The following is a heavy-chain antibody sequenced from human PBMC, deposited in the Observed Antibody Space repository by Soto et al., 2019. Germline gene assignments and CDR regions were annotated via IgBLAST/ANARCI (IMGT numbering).Heavy chain of an antibody. V-gene: IGHV4-39*01. Sequence: SETLSLTCTVSGGSIRVQSYYWTWIRQTPGKGLGWVGSSYYSGTSYFNPALKGRVTISVDTSTNQFSLRLTSVTAADTAVYYCTWRYNWYDYYFDPWGQGTLVTVSS. CDR2: SYYSGTS. D-gene: IGHD1-20*01. J-gene: IGHJ5*02. CDR1: GGSIRVQSYY. CDR3: TWRYNWYDYYFDP.